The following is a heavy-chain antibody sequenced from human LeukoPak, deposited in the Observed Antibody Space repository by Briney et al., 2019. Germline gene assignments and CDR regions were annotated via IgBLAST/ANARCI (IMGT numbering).Heavy chain of an antibody. J-gene: IGHJ6*02. CDR1: GYTFTSYY. D-gene: IGHD2-8*01. Sequence: ASVKVSCKASGYTFTSYYMHWVRQAPGQGLEWMGIINPSGGSTSYAQKFQGGVTMTRDTSTSTVYMELSSLRSEDTAVYYCARDIVLMVYAFDDYYYYGMDVWGQGTTVTVSS. CDR2: INPSGGST. CDR3: ARDIVLMVYAFDDYYYYGMDV. V-gene: IGHV1-46*01.